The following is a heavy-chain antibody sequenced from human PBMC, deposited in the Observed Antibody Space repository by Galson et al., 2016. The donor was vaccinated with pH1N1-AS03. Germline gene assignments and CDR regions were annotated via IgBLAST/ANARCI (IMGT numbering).Heavy chain of an antibody. Sequence: SLRLSCAASGFTVSTHYMTWVRQAPGKGLEWISVIYAGGGTHYAHSVKGRFTISNDNHKNTVYLQMNSLRAEDTAVYYCANDTDHYGMDVWGQGTTVTASS. CDR3: ANDTDHYGMDV. J-gene: IGHJ6*02. CDR2: IYAGGGT. D-gene: IGHD1-1*01. V-gene: IGHV3-53*01. CDR1: GFTVSTHY.